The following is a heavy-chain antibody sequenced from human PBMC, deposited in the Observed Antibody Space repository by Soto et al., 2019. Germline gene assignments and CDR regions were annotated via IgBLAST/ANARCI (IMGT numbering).Heavy chain of an antibody. CDR3: AGGGGGGRRERWPQRDFDY. CDR1: GGSISSSSYY. J-gene: IGHJ4*02. D-gene: IGHD4-17*01. V-gene: IGHV4-39*02. Sequence: QLQLQESGPGLLKPSETLSLTCTVSGGSISSSSYYWGWIRQPQGKGLVWIGSICYSGSTYYNPSPHMRVTISAETSTNNFSLKMSSVTAADTAVYYCAGGGGGGRRERWPQRDFDYWGQGTMVTVSS. CDR2: ICYSGST.